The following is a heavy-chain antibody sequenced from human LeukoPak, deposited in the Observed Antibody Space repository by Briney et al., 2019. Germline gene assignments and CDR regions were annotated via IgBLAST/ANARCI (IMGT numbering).Heavy chain of an antibody. Sequence: PSETLSLTCAVYGGSFSGYYWSWIRQPPGKGLEWIGEINHSGSTNYNPSLQSRVTISVDTSKNQFPLKLSSVTAADTAVYYCARGRYGDSAFDIWGQGTMVTVSS. J-gene: IGHJ3*02. D-gene: IGHD4-17*01. CDR2: INHSGST. V-gene: IGHV4-34*01. CDR3: ARGRYGDSAFDI. CDR1: GGSFSGYY.